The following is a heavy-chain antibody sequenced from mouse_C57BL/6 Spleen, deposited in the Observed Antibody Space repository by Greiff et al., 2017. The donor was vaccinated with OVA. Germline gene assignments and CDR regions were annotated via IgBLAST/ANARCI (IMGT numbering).Heavy chain of an antibody. D-gene: IGHD1-1*01. CDR1: GYTFTSYW. CDR3: ARYYYVSGFDY. V-gene: IGHV1-55*01. J-gene: IGHJ2*01. CDR2: IYPGSGSN. Sequence: QVQLQQPGAELVKPGASVKMSCKASGYTFTSYWITWVKQRPGQGLEWIGDIYPGSGSNNYNEQFKSKATLTVDTSSSTAYMQLSSLTSEDSAVYYCARYYYVSGFDYWGQGTTLTVSS.